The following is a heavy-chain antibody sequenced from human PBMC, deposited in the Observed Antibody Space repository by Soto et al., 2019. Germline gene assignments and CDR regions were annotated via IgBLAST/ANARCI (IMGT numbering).Heavy chain of an antibody. J-gene: IGHJ4*02. D-gene: IGHD3-16*01. Sequence: PSETLSLTCTVSGGSISSGGYYWSWIRQHPGKGLEWIGYIYYSGSTYYNPFLRSRVTISTDTSKTQFSLRLRSVTSADTAVYYCARGDSQVSSVFDYWGQGMLVTVSS. V-gene: IGHV4-31*03. CDR2: IYYSGST. CDR1: GGSISSGGYY. CDR3: ARGDSQVSSVFDY.